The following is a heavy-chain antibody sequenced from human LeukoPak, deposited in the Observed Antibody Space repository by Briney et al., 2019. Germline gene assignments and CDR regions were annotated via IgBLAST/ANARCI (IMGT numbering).Heavy chain of an antibody. CDR2: ISSSSYI. V-gene: IGHV3-21*01. J-gene: IGHJ6*02. CDR3: AREEGMGYCSSTSCYDYYGMDV. CDR1: GFTFSSYS. D-gene: IGHD2-2*01. Sequence: GGSLRLSCAASGFTFSSYSMNWVRQAPGKGLEWVSSISSSSYIYYADSVKGRFTISRDNSKNTLYLQMNSLRAEDTAVYYCAREEGMGYCSSTSCYDYYGMDVWGQGTTVTVSS.